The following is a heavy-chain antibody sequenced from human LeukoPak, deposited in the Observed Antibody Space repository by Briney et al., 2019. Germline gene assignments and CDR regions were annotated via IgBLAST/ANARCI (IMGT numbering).Heavy chain of an antibody. CDR2: ISGSGGST. CDR3: AKDRSPITMIVVAQFDY. Sequence: PGGSLRLSRAASGFTFSSYAMSWVRQAPGKGLEWVSAISGSGGSTYYADSVKGRFTISRDNSKNTLYLQMNSLRAEDTAVYYCAKDRSPITMIVVAQFDYWGQGTLVTVSS. CDR1: GFTFSSYA. V-gene: IGHV3-23*01. D-gene: IGHD3-22*01. J-gene: IGHJ4*02.